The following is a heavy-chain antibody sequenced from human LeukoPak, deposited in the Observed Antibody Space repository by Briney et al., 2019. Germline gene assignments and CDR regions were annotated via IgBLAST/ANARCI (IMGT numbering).Heavy chain of an antibody. J-gene: IGHJ4*02. CDR2: ISGSAGST. CDR3: AKARGEQNGGSNY. D-gene: IGHD4-23*01. CDR1: GFIFSSYA. V-gene: IGHV3-23*01. Sequence: GGSLRLSCAASGFIFSSYAMSWVRQAPGKGLEWVSTISGSAGSTYYADSVKGRFTISRDNAKNTLYLRMNSLRAEDTAVYYCAKARGEQNGGSNYWGQGTLVTVSS.